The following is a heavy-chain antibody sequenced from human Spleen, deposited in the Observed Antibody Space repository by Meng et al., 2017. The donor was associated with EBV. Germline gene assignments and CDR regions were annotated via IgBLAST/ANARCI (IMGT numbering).Heavy chain of an antibody. CDR2: ISAYNSTT. Sequence: VKLVESGNEASKPGTYAKSSSKAPVYTISTNGISGLRPAPGQGLEWMGWISAYNSTTNYAQKLQGRVTMTTDTSTSTAYMELRSLRSDDTAVYYCARPKPGYSSCWSYWGQGTLVTVSS. J-gene: IGHJ4*02. CDR1: VYTISTNG. V-gene: IGHV1-18*01. CDR3: ARPKPGYSSCWSY. D-gene: IGHD6-19*01.